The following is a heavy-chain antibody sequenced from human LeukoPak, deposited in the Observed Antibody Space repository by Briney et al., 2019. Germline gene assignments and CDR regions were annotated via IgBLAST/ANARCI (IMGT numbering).Heavy chain of an antibody. CDR2: INSDGSST. D-gene: IGHD5-24*01. V-gene: IGHV3-74*01. J-gene: IGHJ4*02. CDR3: VRAGDDFNFDY. CDR1: GFTFSSNW. Sequence: PGGSLRLSCAASGFTFSSNWMHWVRQAPGKGLVWVSRINSDGSSTSYADSVKGRFTISRDNAKNTLYLQMNSLRAEDTAVYFCVRAGDDFNFDYWGQGSLVTVS.